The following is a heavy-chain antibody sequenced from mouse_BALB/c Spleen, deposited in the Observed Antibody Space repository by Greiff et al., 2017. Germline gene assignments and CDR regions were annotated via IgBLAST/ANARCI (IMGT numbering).Heavy chain of an antibody. CDR3: ARDRGEYFDV. CDR1: GFTFSSYA. CDR2: ISSGGSYT. J-gene: IGHJ1*01. Sequence: EVQVVESGGGLVKPGGSLKLSCAASGFTFSSYAMSWVRQSPEKRLEWVAEISSGGSYTYYPDTVTGRFTISRDNAKNTLYLEMSSLRSEDTAMYYCARDRGEYFDVWGAGTTVTVSS. D-gene: IGHD3-1*01. V-gene: IGHV5-9-4*01.